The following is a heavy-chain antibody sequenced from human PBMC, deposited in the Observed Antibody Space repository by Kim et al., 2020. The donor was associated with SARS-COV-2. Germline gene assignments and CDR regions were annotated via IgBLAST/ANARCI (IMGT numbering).Heavy chain of an antibody. CDR1: GFTFSSYS. CDR2: ISSSSSTI. J-gene: IGHJ4*02. V-gene: IGHV3-48*02. D-gene: IGHD4-17*01. Sequence: GGSLRLSCAASGFTFSSYSMNWVRQAPGKGLEWVSYISSSSSTIYYADSVKGRFTISRDNAKNSLYLQMNSLRDEDTAVYYCARVADYGGNSPVDYWGQGTLVTVSS. CDR3: ARVADYGGNSPVDY.